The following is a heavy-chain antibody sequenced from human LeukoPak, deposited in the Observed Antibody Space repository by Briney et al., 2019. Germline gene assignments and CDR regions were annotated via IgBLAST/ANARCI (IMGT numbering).Heavy chain of an antibody. V-gene: IGHV4-39*07. CDR2: IYYSGST. Sequence: PSETLSLTCTVSGGSISSSSYYWGWIRQPPGKGLEWIGSIYYSGSTYYNPSLKSRVTISVDTSKNQFSLKLSSVTAADTAVYYCARSRERWLQGAFDYWGQGTLVTVSS. CDR1: GGSISSSSYY. J-gene: IGHJ4*02. D-gene: IGHD5-24*01. CDR3: ARSRERWLQGAFDY.